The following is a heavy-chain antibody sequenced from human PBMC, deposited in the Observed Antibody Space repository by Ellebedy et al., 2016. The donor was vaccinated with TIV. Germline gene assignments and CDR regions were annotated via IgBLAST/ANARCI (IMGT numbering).Heavy chain of an antibody. Sequence: GGSLRLXXAASGFTFSSYAMSWVRQAPGKGLEWVSAISGSGGSTYYADSVKGRFTISRDNSKNTLYLQMNSLRAEDTAVYYCANTRSYDSSGYYVYWGQGTLVTVSS. J-gene: IGHJ4*02. D-gene: IGHD3-22*01. CDR2: ISGSGGST. CDR1: GFTFSSYA. CDR3: ANTRSYDSSGYYVY. V-gene: IGHV3-23*01.